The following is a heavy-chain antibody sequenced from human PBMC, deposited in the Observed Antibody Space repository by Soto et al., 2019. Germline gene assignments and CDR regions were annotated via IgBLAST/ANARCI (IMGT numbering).Heavy chain of an antibody. J-gene: IGHJ4*02. V-gene: IGHV3-11*06. CDR1: GFTFSDYY. D-gene: IGHD5-18*01. Sequence: GGSLRLSCAASGFTFSDYYMGWIRQAPGKGLEWVSYISSSSSYTNYADSVKGRFTISRDNAKNSLYLQMNSLRAEDTAVYYCARDPSPGYSYGQYYFDYWGQGTLVTVSS. CDR2: ISSSSSYT. CDR3: ARDPSPGYSYGQYYFDY.